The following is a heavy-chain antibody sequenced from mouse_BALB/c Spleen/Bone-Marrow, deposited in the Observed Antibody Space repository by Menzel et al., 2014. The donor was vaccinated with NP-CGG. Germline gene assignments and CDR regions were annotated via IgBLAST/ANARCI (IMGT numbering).Heavy chain of an antibody. CDR3: ARPVYRYDPPAY. D-gene: IGHD2-14*01. Sequence: VQLKQSGGGLVQPGGSLKLSCAASGFDFSRYWMSWVRQAPGKGLEWIGEINPDSSTLNYTPSLKDKFIISKDNAKNTLSLQMNKVKSEDTALYYCARPVYRYDPPAYWGQGTTLTVSS. V-gene: IGHV4-1*02. CDR2: INPDSSTL. CDR1: GFDFSRYW. J-gene: IGHJ2*01.